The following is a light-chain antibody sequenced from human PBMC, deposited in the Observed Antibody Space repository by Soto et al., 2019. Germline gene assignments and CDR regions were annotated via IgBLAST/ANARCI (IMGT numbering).Light chain of an antibody. CDR1: QSIGSW. V-gene: IGKV1-5*01. CDR2: DAS. J-gene: IGKJ1*01. Sequence: DIQMTQSPSTLSASVGDRVTITCRASQSIGSWLAWYQQKPGKAPKFLIYDASNLEAGVPSRFRGSGSGTEFTLTISSLQPDDFATYYCQQYDSYSPTFGQGTKVEIK. CDR3: QQYDSYSPT.